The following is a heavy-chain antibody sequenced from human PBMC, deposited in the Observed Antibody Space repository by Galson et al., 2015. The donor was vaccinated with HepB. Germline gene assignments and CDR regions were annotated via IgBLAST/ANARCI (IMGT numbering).Heavy chain of an antibody. J-gene: IGHJ6*03. CDR1: GFTFSDYY. CDR3: ARLEWELLSDYYYYMDV. V-gene: IGHV3-11*01. D-gene: IGHD1-26*01. CDR2: ISSSGSTI. Sequence: SLRLSCAASGFTFSDYYMSWIRQAPGKGLEWVSYISSSGSTIYYADSVKGRFTISRDNAKNSLYLQMDSLRAEDTAVYYCARLEWELLSDYYYYMDVWGKGTTVTVSS.